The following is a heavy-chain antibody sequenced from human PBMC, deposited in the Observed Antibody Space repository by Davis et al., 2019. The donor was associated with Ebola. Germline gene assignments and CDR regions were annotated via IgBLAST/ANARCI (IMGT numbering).Heavy chain of an antibody. J-gene: IGHJ6*02. CDR3: ARDRITGTGDGMDV. CDR2: IYYSGST. V-gene: IGHV4-30-4*01. D-gene: IGHD1-20*01. Sequence: PSETLSLTCTVSGGSISSGDYYWSWIRQPPGKGLEWIGYIYYSGSTYYNPSLKSRVTISVDTSKNQFSLKLSSATAADTAVYYCARDRITGTGDGMDVWGQGTTVTVSS. CDR1: GGSISSGDYY.